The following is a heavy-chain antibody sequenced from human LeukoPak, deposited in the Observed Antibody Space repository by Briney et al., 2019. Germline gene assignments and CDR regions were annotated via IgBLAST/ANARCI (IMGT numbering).Heavy chain of an antibody. CDR3: AKSPSIAAAGTAFDY. J-gene: IGHJ4*02. Sequence: PGGSLRLSCAASGFTFSSYAMSWVRQAPGKGLEWVSAISGSGGSTYYADSVRGRFTISRDNSKNTLYLQMNSLRAEDTAVYYCAKSPSIAAAGTAFDYWGQGTLVTVSS. CDR1: GFTFSSYA. D-gene: IGHD6-13*01. V-gene: IGHV3-23*01. CDR2: ISGSGGST.